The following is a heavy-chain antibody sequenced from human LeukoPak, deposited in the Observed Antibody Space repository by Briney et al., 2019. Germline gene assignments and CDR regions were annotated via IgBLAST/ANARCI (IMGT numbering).Heavy chain of an antibody. CDR2: IIPIFGIA. D-gene: IGHD6-6*01. J-gene: IGHJ3*02. V-gene: IGHV1-69*04. CDR3: ARDSSSDAFDI. CDR1: GGTFSSYA. Sequence: ASVKVSCKASGGTFSSYAISWVRQAPGQGLEWMGRIIPIFGIANYAQKFQGRVTITADKSTSTAYMELSSLRSEDTAVYYCARDSSSDAFDIWGQGTMVTVSP.